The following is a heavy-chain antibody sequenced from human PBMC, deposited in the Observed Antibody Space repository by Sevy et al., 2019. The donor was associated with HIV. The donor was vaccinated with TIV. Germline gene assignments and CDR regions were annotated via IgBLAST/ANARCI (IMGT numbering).Heavy chain of an antibody. CDR1: GFTFSSYG. CDR2: ISYDGSNK. D-gene: IGHD6-19*01. V-gene: IGHV3-30*18. CDR3: AKDWQWLVAYYYGIDV. Sequence: GGSLRLSCAASGFTFSSYGMHWVRQAPGKGLEWVAVISYDGSNKYYADSVKGRFTISRDNSKNTLYLQMNSLRAEDTAVSYCAKDWQWLVAYYYGIDVRGQGTTVTVSS. J-gene: IGHJ6*02.